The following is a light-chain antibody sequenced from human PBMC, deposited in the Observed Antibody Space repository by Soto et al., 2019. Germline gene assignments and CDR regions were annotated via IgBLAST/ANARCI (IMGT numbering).Light chain of an antibody. CDR2: AAS. J-gene: IGKJ1*01. CDR3: QQRSNWPWT. V-gene: IGKV3-11*01. Sequence: EIVLTQSPATLYSSTGEEATLSCGASQSVSSLLAWYQQKPGQAPRLLIYAASNRATGIPARFSGSGSGTDFTLTISRLEPEDFAVYYCQQRSNWPWTFGQGTKVDI. CDR1: QSVSSL.